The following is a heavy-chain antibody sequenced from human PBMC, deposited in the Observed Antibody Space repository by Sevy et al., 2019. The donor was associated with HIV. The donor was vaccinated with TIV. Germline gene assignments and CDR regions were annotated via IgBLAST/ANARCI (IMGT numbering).Heavy chain of an antibody. V-gene: IGHV3-21*01. CDR1: GFTFSSYS. D-gene: IGHD1-1*01. CDR2: ISSSSCYI. CDR3: AINNWNDGYFDY. Sequence: GESLRLSCAASGFTFSSYSMNWVRQAPGKGLEWVSSISSSSCYIYDADSVKGRFTISRDNAKNSLYLQMNSLRAEDTAVYYCAINNWNDGYFDYWGQGTLVTVSS. J-gene: IGHJ4*02.